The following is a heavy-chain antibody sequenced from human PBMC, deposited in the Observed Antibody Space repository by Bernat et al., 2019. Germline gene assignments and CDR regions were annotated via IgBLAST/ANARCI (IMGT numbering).Heavy chain of an antibody. V-gene: IGHV3-23*01. CDR2: ISISCGTT. J-gene: IGHJ4*02. CDR1: GFTFSSYA. D-gene: IGHD6-13*01. Sequence: EVQLLESGGGLVQPGGSLRLSCAASGFTFSSYAMSWVRLAPGKGLEWVSGISISCGTTYYADSVKGRFTISRDNSKNTLYLQMNSLRAEDAAVYYCAEGAVGTDFDYWGQGTLVTVSS. CDR3: AEGAVGTDFDY.